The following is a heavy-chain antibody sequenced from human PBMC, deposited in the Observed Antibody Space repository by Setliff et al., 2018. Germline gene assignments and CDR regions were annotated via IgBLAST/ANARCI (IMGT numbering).Heavy chain of an antibody. CDR3: ATGPGVHGVRGVIPEGLHY. D-gene: IGHD3-10*01. V-gene: IGHV1-69*06. J-gene: IGHJ4*02. Sequence: VASVKVSCKASGGTFSSYAITWVRQAPGQGLEWMGGIIPMSHTPNYAQKFQGRVTITADTSTSTAYLELSSLKSEDTAVYYCATGPGVHGVRGVIPEGLHYWGQGTLVTVSS. CDR1: GGTFSSYA. CDR2: IIPMSHTP.